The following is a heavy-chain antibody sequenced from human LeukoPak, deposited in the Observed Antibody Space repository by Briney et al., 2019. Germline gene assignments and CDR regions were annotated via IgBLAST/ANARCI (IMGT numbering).Heavy chain of an antibody. Sequence: SETLSFTCAVYGGSFSGYYWSWIRQPPGKGLEWIGEINHSGSTNYNPSLKSRVTISVDTSKNQFSLKLSSVTAADTAVYYCAGELATISMPRRPYGMDVWGQGTTVTVSS. J-gene: IGHJ6*02. CDR1: GGSFSGYY. CDR3: AGELATISMPRRPYGMDV. D-gene: IGHD5-12*01. V-gene: IGHV4-34*01. CDR2: INHSGST.